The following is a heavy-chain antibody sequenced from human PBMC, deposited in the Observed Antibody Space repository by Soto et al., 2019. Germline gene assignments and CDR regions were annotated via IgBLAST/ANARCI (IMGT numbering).Heavy chain of an antibody. J-gene: IGHJ6*02. V-gene: IGHV5-10-1*01. CDR3: ARPGLGPWGYYYGMDV. D-gene: IGHD3-16*01. Sequence: PGESLKISCKGSGYSFTSYWISWVRQMPGKGLEWMGRIDPSDSYTNYSPSFQGHVTISADKSISTAYLQWSSLKASDTAMYYCARPGLGPWGYYYGMDVWGQGTTVTVSS. CDR1: GYSFTSYW. CDR2: IDPSDSYT.